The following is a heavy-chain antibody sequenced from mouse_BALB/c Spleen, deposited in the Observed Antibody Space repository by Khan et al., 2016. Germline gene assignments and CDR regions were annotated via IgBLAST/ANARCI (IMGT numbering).Heavy chain of an antibody. CDR1: GYTFTDYV. CDR3: AKGLRRGYYFDS. CDR2: IHPGGGGS. D-gene: IGHD2-4*01. V-gene: IGHV1-15*01. Sequence: QVQLQQSGAELVRPGASVKLSCKALGYTFTDYVMHWVKQTPVHGLEWIGAIHPGGGGSAYNQKFKVRATLTADKSSSTAYMELSSLTSEDSAVYYCAKGLRRGYYFDSWGQGTTLTVSS. J-gene: IGHJ2*01.